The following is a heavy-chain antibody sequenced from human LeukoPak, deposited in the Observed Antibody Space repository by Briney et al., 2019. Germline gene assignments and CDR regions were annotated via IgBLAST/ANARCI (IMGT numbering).Heavy chain of an antibody. CDR2: ISGTGGST. CDR1: GFTFSSYA. CDR3: AISRGPTLDFDY. D-gene: IGHD2-15*01. Sequence: GGSLRLSCAASGFTFSSYAMSWVRQAPGKGLEWVSGISGTGGSTYYAGSMKGRFTISGDKSKSTLYLQMNSLRAEDTAVYYCAISRGPTLDFDYWGQGTLVPVSS. V-gene: IGHV3-23*01. J-gene: IGHJ4*02.